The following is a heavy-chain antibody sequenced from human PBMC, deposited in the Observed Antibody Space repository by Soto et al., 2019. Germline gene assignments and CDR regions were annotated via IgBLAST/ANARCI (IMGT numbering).Heavy chain of an antibody. V-gene: IGHV1-69*13. CDR1: GGTFSSYA. D-gene: IGHD3-10*01. J-gene: IGHJ5*02. CDR3: ARGYYWFGGLDP. CDR2: IIPIFGTA. Sequence: SVKVSCKASGGTFSSYAISWVRQAPGQGLELMGGIIPIFGTANYAQKFQGRVTITADESTSTAYMELSSLRSEDTAVYYCARGYYWFGGLDPWGQGTLVTVSS.